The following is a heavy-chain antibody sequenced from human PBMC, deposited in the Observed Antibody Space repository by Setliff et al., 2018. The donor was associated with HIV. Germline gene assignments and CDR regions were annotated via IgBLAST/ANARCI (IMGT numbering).Heavy chain of an antibody. J-gene: IGHJ3*02. Sequence: GASVKVSCKASGYSFTTYAIHWVRQAPGQRLKWMGWLNAGDGDSGPSQEFRGRVIFTRDTSASTAYMELTSLRSDDTAVYYCAKSRVGFSVPYDAFDIWGQGTMVTVSS. V-gene: IGHV1-3*01. D-gene: IGHD1-26*01. CDR3: AKSRVGFSVPYDAFDI. CDR1: GYSFTTYA. CDR2: LNAGDGDS.